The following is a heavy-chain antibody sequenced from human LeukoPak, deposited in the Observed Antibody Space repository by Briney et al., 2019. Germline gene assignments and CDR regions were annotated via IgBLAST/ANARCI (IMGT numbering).Heavy chain of an antibody. V-gene: IGHV7-4-1*02. J-gene: IGHJ4*02. CDR2: LNTNTGNA. CDR3: ARGSWVVVPAATQLDDY. Sequence: ASVKVSCKASGYTFTSYAMNWVRQAPGQGLEWMGWLNTNTGNATYAQGFTGRFVFSLDTSVSTAYLQISSLKAEDTAVYYCARGSWVVVPAATQLDDYWGQGTLVTVSS. CDR1: GYTFTSYA. D-gene: IGHD2-2*01.